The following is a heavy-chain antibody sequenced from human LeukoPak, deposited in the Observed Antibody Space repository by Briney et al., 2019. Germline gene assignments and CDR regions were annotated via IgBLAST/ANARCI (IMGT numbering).Heavy chain of an antibody. CDR3: ARGYDSGSYYRH. J-gene: IGHJ4*02. V-gene: IGHV4-34*01. CDR1: GGSFSGYY. CDR2: INHSGST. Sequence: SETLSLTCGVYGGSFSGYYWSWIRQPPGKGLEWIGEINHSGSTNYNPSLKSRVTISVDTSKNLFTLRLSFVTAADTAVYYCARGYDSGSYYRHWGQGTLVTVSS. D-gene: IGHD3-10*01.